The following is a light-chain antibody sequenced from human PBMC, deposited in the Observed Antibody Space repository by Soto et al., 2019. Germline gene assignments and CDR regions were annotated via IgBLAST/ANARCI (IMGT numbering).Light chain of an antibody. J-gene: IGKJ4*01. CDR1: QSISSY. V-gene: IGKV1-39*01. Sequence: DIQMTQSPSSLSASVGGRVTITCRASQSISSYLNWYQQKPGKAPKLMIYAASSLQSGVPSRFSGSRSGTDFTLTISSLQPEDFATYYCQQSYSALTFGGGTKVDIK. CDR3: QQSYSALT. CDR2: AAS.